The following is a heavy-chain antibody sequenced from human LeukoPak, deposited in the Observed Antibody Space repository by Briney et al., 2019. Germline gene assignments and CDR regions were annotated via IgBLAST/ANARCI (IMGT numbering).Heavy chain of an antibody. Sequence: GGSLRLSCVASGFTFSDHYMDWVRQAPGKGLEWVGRTRNKANNYTRDYGASVKGRFSLSRDDSKSSLYLQMNSLTIEDTAVYYCTRGSDTAPFDYWGQGTLVTVSS. CDR1: GFTFSDHY. D-gene: IGHD3-10*01. CDR3: TRGSDTAPFDY. J-gene: IGHJ4*02. CDR2: TRNKANNYTR. V-gene: IGHV3-72*01.